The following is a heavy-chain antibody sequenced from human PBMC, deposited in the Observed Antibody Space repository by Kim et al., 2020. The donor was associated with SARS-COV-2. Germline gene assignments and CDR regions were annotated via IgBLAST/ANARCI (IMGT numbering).Heavy chain of an antibody. J-gene: IGHJ5*02. CDR2: IYTSGST. CDR1: GGSISSYY. CDR3: ARDSVAYNWNYVSWFDP. V-gene: IGHV4-4*07. Sequence: SETLSLTCTVSGGSISSYYWSWIRQPAGKGLEWIGRIYTSGSTNYNPSLKSRVTMSVDTSKNQFSLKLSSVTAADTAVYYCARDSVAYNWNYVSWFDPWGQGTLVTVSS. D-gene: IGHD1-7*01.